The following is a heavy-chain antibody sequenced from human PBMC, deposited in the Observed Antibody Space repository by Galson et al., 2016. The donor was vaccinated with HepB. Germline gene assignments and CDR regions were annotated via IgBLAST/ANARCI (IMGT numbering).Heavy chain of an antibody. CDR2: INWNGGSR. D-gene: IGHD2-15*01. Sequence: SLRLSCAASGFIFDDYGMTWVRQVPGKGLEWVSGINWNGGSRGYADSVKGRFTISRDNAKNTLYLQMNSLRAEDTALYYCARVFCSGGYFYRCYYYGMDVWGQGTTVTVSS. J-gene: IGHJ6*02. CDR3: ARVFCSGGYFYRCYYYGMDV. CDR1: GFIFDDYG. V-gene: IGHV3-20*04.